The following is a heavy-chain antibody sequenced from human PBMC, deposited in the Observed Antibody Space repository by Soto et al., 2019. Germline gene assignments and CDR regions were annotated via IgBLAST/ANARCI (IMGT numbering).Heavy chain of an antibody. J-gene: IGHJ4*02. CDR1: GFTFSSYA. CDR2: SSGSGGST. D-gene: IGHD1-26*01. CDR3: GRRGSGSYYDY. V-gene: IGHV3-23*01. Sequence: EVQLLESGGGLVQPGGSLRLSCADSGFTFSSYAMRWVRQAPGKGLEWVSASSGSGGSTYYADSVKGRFTISRDNSKNTVYLQINSLRGEDTAVYYCGRRGSGSYYDYWGQGTLITVPS.